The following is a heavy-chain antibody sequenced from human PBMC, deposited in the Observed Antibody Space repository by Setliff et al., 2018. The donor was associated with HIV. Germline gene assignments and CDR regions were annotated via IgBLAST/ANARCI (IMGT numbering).Heavy chain of an antibody. CDR3: AHSPGTITIFGVINWFDP. D-gene: IGHD3-3*01. CDR2: IYWNDDK. V-gene: IGHV2-5*01. Sequence: SGPTLVNPTQTLTLTCTFSGFSLSTSGVGVGWIRQPPGKALEWLALIYWNDDKRYSPSLKSRLIITKDTSKKQVVLTMANMDPVDTATYYCAHSPGTITIFGVINWFDPWGQGTLVTVSS. J-gene: IGHJ5*02. CDR1: GFSLSTSGVG.